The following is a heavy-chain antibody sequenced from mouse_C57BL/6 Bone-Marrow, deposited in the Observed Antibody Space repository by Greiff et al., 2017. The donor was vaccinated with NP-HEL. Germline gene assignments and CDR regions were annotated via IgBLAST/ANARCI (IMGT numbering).Heavy chain of an antibody. CDR3: ARWIRVYGSIPFDC. V-gene: IGHV1-19*01. D-gene: IGHD1-1*01. J-gene: IGHJ2*01. CDR1: GYTFTDYY. CDR2: INPYNGGT. Sequence: EVQLQQSGPVLVKPGASVKMSCKASGYTFTDYYMNWVKQSHGKSLEWIGVINPYNGGTSYNQKFKGKATLTVDKSSSTAYMELNSLTSEDSAVYYCARWIRVYGSIPFDCWGQGTTLTVSS.